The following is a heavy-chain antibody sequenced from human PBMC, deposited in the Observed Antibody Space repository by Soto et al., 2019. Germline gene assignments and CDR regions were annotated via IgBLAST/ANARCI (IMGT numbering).Heavy chain of an antibody. CDR3: AKPKGAEITFDS. V-gene: IGHV3-30*18. Sequence: QVQLVESGGGVVQPGTSLTLSCAASGFIFSRDGMHWVRQAPGKGLEWVAVISYHGSDIYYADSVKGRFTISRDNSKNTVYLQMNSLRPEDTARYYCAKPKGAEITFDSWGQGNLGTVSS. CDR2: ISYHGSDI. J-gene: IGHJ4*02. D-gene: IGHD3-16*01. CDR1: GFIFSRDG.